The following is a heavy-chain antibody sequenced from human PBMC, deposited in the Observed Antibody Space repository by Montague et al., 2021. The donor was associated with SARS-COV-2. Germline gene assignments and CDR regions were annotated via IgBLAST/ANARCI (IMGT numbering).Heavy chain of an antibody. V-gene: IGHV4-34*01. CDR3: ARGRRRLGVPGAGPAGRAFAI. J-gene: IGHJ3*02. Sequence: SETLSLTCAVYGGSFSGSGYYWRGSRQPAGKGLEWRGEVNKRGTNINKPFDKSGVTISEDTSKNQFYLRLNSVTAADTAVYYCARGRRRLGVPGAGPAGRAFAIWGQSTMLPLS. D-gene: IGHD3-16*01. CDR2: VNKRGTN. CDR1: GGSFSGSGYY.